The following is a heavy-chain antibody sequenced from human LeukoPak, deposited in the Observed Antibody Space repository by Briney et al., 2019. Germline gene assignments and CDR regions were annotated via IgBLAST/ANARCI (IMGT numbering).Heavy chain of an antibody. Sequence: GSLRLSCAASGFTFSSYAMSWVRQAPGKGLEWVSGLTGSGGNTYYADSVKGRFTISRDNSKNTLSLQMNSLRAEDAAVYYCVKFRGIQHYNYYMDVWGKGTTVTVSS. J-gene: IGHJ6*03. CDR2: LTGSGGNT. D-gene: IGHD3-10*01. CDR1: GFTFSSYA. V-gene: IGHV3-23*01. CDR3: VKFRGIQHYNYYMDV.